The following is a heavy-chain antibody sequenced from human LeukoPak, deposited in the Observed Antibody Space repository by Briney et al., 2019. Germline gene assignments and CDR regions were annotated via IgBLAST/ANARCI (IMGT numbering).Heavy chain of an antibody. CDR2: MYYTGDI. CDR1: GASVTTGDYS. Sequence: SETLSLTCTVSGASVTTGDYSWSWLRQSPGKGLEWIAYMYYTGDIYFNPSLKGRVTMSVDASKNHFSLGLRSVTAADTAIYYCARYFPRFGESFDYWGQGTLVTVSS. D-gene: IGHD3-10*01. V-gene: IGHV4-30-4*01. CDR3: ARYFPRFGESFDY. J-gene: IGHJ4*02.